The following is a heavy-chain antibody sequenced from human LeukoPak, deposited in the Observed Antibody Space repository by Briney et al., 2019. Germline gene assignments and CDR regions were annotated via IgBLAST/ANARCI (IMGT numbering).Heavy chain of an antibody. CDR3: ARDHSRSYYDFWSGYSPFDY. Sequence: PGGSLRLSCAASGFTFTSYGMSWVRQAPGKGLEWVSTITGSGGSTYYADSVKGRFTISRDNSKNTLYLQMNSLRAEDTAVYYCARDHSRSYYDFWSGYSPFDYWGQGTLVTVSS. J-gene: IGHJ4*02. CDR2: ITGSGGST. D-gene: IGHD3-3*01. CDR1: GFTFTSYG. V-gene: IGHV3-23*01.